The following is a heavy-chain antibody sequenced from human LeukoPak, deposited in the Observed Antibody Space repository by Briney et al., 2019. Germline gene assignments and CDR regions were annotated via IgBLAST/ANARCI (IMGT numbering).Heavy chain of an antibody. CDR3: SGSRAQDDDY. J-gene: IGHJ4*02. V-gene: IGHV3-21*01. CDR1: GFTFSSYE. CDR2: ISSSSSYI. Sequence: GGSLRLSCAASGFTFSSYEMNWVRQAPGKGLEWVSSISSSSSYIYYADSVKGRFTISRDNAKNSLYLQMNSLRAEDTAVYYCSGSRAQDDDYWGQGTLVTVSS. D-gene: IGHD2-15*01.